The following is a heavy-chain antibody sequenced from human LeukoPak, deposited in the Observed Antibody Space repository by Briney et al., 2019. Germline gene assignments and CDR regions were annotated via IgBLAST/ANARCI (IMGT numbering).Heavy chain of an antibody. CDR3: ARTSVAGPPFFDY. D-gene: IGHD6-19*01. J-gene: IGHJ4*02. V-gene: IGHV4-4*07. CDR2: MYTSGST. CDR1: GASISNYY. Sequence: SETLSLTCTVSGASISNYYWSWIRQPAGKGLEWIGRMYTSGSTNYDPSLKSRVTMSVDTSKNQFSLKLSSVTAADTAVYYCARTSVAGPPFFDYWGQGTLVTVSS.